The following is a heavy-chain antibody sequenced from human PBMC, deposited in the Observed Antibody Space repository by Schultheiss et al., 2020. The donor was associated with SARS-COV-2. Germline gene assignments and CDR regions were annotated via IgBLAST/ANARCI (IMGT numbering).Heavy chain of an antibody. Sequence: SQTLSLTCAVSGGSISSSNWWSWVRQPPGKGLEWLGSIYSGGNTYYNWSLRSRLTISVDTSKNQVSLTVNSVTAADTAVYYCARRIRPPKSWFDPWGQGVLVTVSS. CDR2: IYSGGNT. CDR3: ARRIRPPKSWFDP. J-gene: IGHJ5*02. CDR1: GGSISSSNW. V-gene: IGHV4-4*02.